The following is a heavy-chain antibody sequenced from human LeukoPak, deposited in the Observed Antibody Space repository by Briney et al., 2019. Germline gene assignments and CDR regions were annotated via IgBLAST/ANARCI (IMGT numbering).Heavy chain of an antibody. Sequence: SSETLSLTCTVSGGSISSSSYYWGWIRQPPGKGLEWIGSIYYSGSTYYNPSLKSRVTISVDTSKNQFSLKLSSVTAADTAVYYCAREHAWNPIAFDIWGLGTMVTVSS. J-gene: IGHJ3*02. CDR3: AREHAWNPIAFDI. V-gene: IGHV4-39*07. D-gene: IGHD1-1*01. CDR1: GGSISSSSYY. CDR2: IYYSGST.